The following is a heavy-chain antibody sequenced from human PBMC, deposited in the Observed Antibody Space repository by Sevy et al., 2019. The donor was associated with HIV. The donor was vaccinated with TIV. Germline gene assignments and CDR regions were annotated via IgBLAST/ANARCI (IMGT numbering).Heavy chain of an antibody. CDR1: GFTFSSYA. V-gene: IGHV3-23*01. CDR3: AKEGQGEYYDSSGSFDY. CDR2: ISGSGSFT. Sequence: GGSLRLSCAASGFTFSSYAMSWVRQAPGKGLEWVSSISGSGSFTYYADSVKGHFTISRVNSKNTQNLQMTSLRAEDTAVYYCAKEGQGEYYDSSGSFDYWGQGTLVTVSS. D-gene: IGHD3-22*01. J-gene: IGHJ4*02.